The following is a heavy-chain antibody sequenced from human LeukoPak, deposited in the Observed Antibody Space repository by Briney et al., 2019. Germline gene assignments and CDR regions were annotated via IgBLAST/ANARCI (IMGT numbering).Heavy chain of an antibody. Sequence: PGRSLGLSCAASGFTFSSFGMHWVRQAPGKGLEWVALISYDGSNNYYADSVKGRFTISRDNSKNTLYLQMNSLRAEDTAVYYCAERAVATNYFDYWGQGTLVTVSS. CDR3: AERAVATNYFDY. V-gene: IGHV3-30*18. J-gene: IGHJ4*02. CDR1: GFTFSSFG. D-gene: IGHD1-26*01. CDR2: ISYDGSNN.